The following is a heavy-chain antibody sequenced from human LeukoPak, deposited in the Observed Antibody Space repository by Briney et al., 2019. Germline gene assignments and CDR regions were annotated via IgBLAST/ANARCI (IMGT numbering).Heavy chain of an antibody. CDR2: FNPDNGNT. D-gene: IGHD2-2*01. Sequence: GASVKVSCKASGYTFTGFDINWVRQATGKGLEWMGWFNPDNGNTSYAQKFQGRVTMTRDTSTDTAYMELSSLRSEDTAVFYCAREDCSSTSCGEGSTYNWFDPWGKGTLVTVSS. CDR3: AREDCSSTSCGEGSTYNWFDP. CDR1: GYTFTGFD. V-gene: IGHV1-8*02. J-gene: IGHJ5*02.